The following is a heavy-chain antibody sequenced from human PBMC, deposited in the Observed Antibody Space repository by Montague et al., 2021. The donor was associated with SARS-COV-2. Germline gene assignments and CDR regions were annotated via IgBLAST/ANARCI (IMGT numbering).Heavy chain of an antibody. CDR2: IYYSGSTS. CDR1: GDSITIRSYY. CDR3: AGDWTHDY. V-gene: IGHV4-39*07. Sequence: SETLSLTCTVSGDSITIRSYYWGWIRQPPGKGLEWIGNIYYSGSTSYYNPSLKSRVTISLDTSKNQFSLRLRSVTAADTAVYSCAGDWTHDYWGQGTLVAVSS. J-gene: IGHJ4*02. D-gene: IGHD1-1*01.